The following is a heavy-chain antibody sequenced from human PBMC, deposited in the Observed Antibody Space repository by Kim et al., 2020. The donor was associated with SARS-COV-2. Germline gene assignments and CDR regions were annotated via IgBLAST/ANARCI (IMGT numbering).Heavy chain of an antibody. D-gene: IGHD6-13*01. V-gene: IGHV1-46*01. CDR3: AREGIAAAGVFDY. Sequence: YAQKFQGRVTMTRDTSTSTVYMELSSLRSEDTAVYYCAREGIAAAGVFDYWGQGTLVTVSS. J-gene: IGHJ4*02.